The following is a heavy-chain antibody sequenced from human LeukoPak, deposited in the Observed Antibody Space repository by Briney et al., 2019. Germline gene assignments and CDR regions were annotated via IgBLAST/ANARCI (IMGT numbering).Heavy chain of an antibody. V-gene: IGHV5-51*01. CDR2: IYPSDSDT. D-gene: IGHD4-23*01. CDR1: GSSFTTSW. J-gene: IGHJ3*02. Sequence: GESLKISSKGSGSSFTTSWIGWVRQMPGKGLEWMGIIYPSDSDTRYSPSFQGQVTISVDKSISTAYLQWSSLKASDTAMYYCARRAGGNWAFDIWGQGTMVTVSS. CDR3: ARRAGGNWAFDI.